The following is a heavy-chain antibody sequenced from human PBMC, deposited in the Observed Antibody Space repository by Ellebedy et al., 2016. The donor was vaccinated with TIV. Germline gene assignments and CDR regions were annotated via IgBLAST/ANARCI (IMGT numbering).Heavy chain of an antibody. Sequence: GESLKISXAASGFTFSSYAMSWVRQAPGKGLEWVSAISGSGGSTYYADSVKGRFTISRDNSKNTLYLQMNSLRAEDTAVYYCAKDRYVVVVAATHFDYWGQGTLVTVSS. V-gene: IGHV3-23*01. CDR2: ISGSGGST. CDR3: AKDRYVVVVAATHFDY. J-gene: IGHJ4*02. D-gene: IGHD2-15*01. CDR1: GFTFSSYA.